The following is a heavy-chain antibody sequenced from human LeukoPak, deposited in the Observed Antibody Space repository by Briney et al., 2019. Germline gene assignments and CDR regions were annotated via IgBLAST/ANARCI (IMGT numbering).Heavy chain of an antibody. CDR1: GFTFTTYW. V-gene: IGHV3-7*01. Sequence: GGSLRLSCAASGFTFTTYWMSWVRQAPGKGLEWVANIKQDGTEKYYVDSVKGRFTISRDNAKNSLYLQMNSLRVEDTAVYYCAKVWLPITMVRGVIHFDYWGQGTLVTVSS. CDR2: IKQDGTEK. CDR3: AKVWLPITMVRGVIHFDY. J-gene: IGHJ4*02. D-gene: IGHD3-10*01.